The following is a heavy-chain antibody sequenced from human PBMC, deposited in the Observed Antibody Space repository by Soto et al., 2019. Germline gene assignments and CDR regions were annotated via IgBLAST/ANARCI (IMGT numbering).Heavy chain of an antibody. CDR3: VTARDGYTPLAY. Sequence: QVHLIQSGTEVKKPGASVKVSCKVSGYTLTEAPMHWVRQAPGKGLEWMGGFDPEDDGTIYEQNFQGRLTMTEDTSTDTDYLELSSLTSEDTAVDYCVTARDGYTPLAYWGLGTLVSVSS. V-gene: IGHV1-24*01. J-gene: IGHJ4*02. CDR1: GYTLTEAP. CDR2: FDPEDDGT. D-gene: IGHD5-12*01.